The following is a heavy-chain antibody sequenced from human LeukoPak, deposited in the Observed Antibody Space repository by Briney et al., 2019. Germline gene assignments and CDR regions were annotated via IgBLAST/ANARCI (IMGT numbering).Heavy chain of an antibody. CDR1: GYSINSGYY. D-gene: IGHD1-26*01. J-gene: IGHJ4*02. CDR2: IYDSGST. CDR3: ARDRGWELLAV. V-gene: IGHV4-38-2*02. Sequence: PSETLSLTCTVSGYSINSGYYRGWIRQPPGKGLEWIGSIYDSGSTYYNPSLKSRVTISVDTSKNQFSLKLSSVTAADTAVYYCARDRGWELLAVWGQGTLVTVSS.